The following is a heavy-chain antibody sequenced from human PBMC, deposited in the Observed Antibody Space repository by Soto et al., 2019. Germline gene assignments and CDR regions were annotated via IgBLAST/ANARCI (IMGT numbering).Heavy chain of an antibody. J-gene: IGHJ5*01. V-gene: IGHV1-18*01. Sequence: QVQLEQSGPELKKPGASVKVSCKTSGYSFHNSGISWVRQAPGQGLEWMGWISVLNGYAHYGQKFQGRVIMTADTCTSTAYMELRGLRSDDTAMYFCAKNGTTWFASWGQGTPVTVSS. CDR3: AKNGTTWFAS. CDR1: GYSFHNSG. D-gene: IGHD1-1*01. CDR2: ISVLNGYA.